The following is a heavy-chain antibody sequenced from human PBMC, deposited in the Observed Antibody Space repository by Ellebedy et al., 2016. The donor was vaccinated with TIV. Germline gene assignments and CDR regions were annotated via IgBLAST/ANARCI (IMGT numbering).Heavy chain of an antibody. CDR3: AKKTIVGDTRGNYFDY. Sequence: GESLKISCAASGFTFDDYGMSWVRQAPGKGLEWVSGINWNGGSTGYADSVKGRFTISRDNAKNSLYLQMNSLRAEDTAIYFCAKKTIVGDTRGNYFDYWGQGTLVTVSS. CDR2: INWNGGST. J-gene: IGHJ4*02. D-gene: IGHD1-26*01. CDR1: GFTFDDYG. V-gene: IGHV3-20*04.